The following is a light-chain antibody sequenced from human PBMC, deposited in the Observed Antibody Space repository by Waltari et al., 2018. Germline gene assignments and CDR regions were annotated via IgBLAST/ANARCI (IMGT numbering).Light chain of an antibody. V-gene: IGLV3-19*01. J-gene: IGLJ3*02. Sequence: SSELTQDPAVSVAMGQTVTITCQGNGLRSYYASWYQQRPGQAPILIMYDKNNRPSGAPGRVSGSNSDNTASLTITGAQAEDEASYYCHSRDASGVGGSFGGGTKLTVL. CDR1: GLRSYY. CDR2: DKN. CDR3: HSRDASGVGGS.